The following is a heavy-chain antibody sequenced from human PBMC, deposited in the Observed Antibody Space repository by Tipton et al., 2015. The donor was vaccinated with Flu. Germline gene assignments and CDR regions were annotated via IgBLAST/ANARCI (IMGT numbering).Heavy chain of an antibody. CDR1: GFTLSHYW. V-gene: IGHV3-7*01. J-gene: IGHJ4*02. CDR2: IKEDGSEK. D-gene: IGHD7-27*01. CDR3: ARGPPTVVTLGDY. Sequence: GSLRLSCTASGFTLSHYWMSWVRQAPGKGLEWVGNIKEDGSEKYYVDSVKGRFIISRDNAKSSVYLQMNSLKDEDTAVYYCARGPPTVVTLGDYWGQGTLVTVSS.